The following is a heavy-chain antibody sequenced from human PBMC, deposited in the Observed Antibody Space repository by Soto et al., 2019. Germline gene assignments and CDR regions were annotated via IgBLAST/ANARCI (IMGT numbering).Heavy chain of an antibody. CDR2: IYYSGST. CDR3: ARLSFYRSLDY. CDR1: GGSISSYY. Sequence: SETLSLTCTVSGGSISSYYWSWIRQPPGKGLEWNGYIYYSGSTNYNPSLKSRVTISVDTSKNQFSLKLSSVTAADTAVYYCARLSFYRSLDYWGQGTLVTVST. J-gene: IGHJ4*02. V-gene: IGHV4-59*01.